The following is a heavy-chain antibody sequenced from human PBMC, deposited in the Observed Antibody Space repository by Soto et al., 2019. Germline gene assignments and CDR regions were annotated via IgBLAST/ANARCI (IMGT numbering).Heavy chain of an antibody. V-gene: IGHV1-18*01. Sequence: ASVKVSCKASGYTFTTYGISWVRQAPGQGLEWMGWINGYNGNTDYPQKLQGRVTMTTDTSTSTAYMELRSLRSDGTAVYYCAREGSAPYYYYGMDVWGQGTTVTVSS. D-gene: IGHD6-19*01. CDR3: AREGSAPYYYYGMDV. CDR2: INGYNGNT. CDR1: GYTFTTYG. J-gene: IGHJ6*02.